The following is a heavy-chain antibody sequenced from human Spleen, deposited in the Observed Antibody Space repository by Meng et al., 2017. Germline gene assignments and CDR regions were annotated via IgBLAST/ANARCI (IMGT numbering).Heavy chain of an antibody. CDR2: ISSSGST. CDR1: GGSISPYF. Sequence: SETLSLTCTVSGGSISPYFWSWIRQPAGEGLEWIGRISSSGSTNYNPSLKSRVTMSVDTSKNPFSLKLSSVTAADTAVYYCATGGGDFDNWGQGKLVTVSS. J-gene: IGHJ4*02. CDR3: ATGGGDFDN. D-gene: IGHD3-10*01. V-gene: IGHV4-4*07.